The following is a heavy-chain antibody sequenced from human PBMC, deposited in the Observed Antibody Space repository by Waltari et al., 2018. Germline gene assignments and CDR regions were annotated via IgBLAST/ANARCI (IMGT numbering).Heavy chain of an antibody. V-gene: IGHV3-48*03. CDR3: ARAPSSFDTSGYYSDL. J-gene: IGHJ5*02. CDR1: GFALNRYD. Sequence: EVQLVESGGGLIQPGGSLRLSCSGLGFALNRYDFHWVRRAPGKGLEWIAYISRSGGTIYYADFVKGRFTISRDDANNSVYLQMDSLKAEDTALYYCARAPSSFDTSGYYSDLWGQGTQVTVSS. D-gene: IGHD3-22*01. CDR2: ISRSGGTI.